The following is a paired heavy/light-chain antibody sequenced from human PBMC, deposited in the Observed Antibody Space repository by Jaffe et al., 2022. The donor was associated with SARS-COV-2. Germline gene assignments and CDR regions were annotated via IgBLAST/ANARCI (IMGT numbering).Light chain of an antibody. CDR2: DAS. CDR3: QQRSSWPPLT. V-gene: IGKV3-11*01. CDR1: QSVSSY. Sequence: EIVLTQSPATLSLSPGERATLSCRASQSVSSYLAWYQQKAGQAPRLLIYDASKRATGIPARFSGSGSGTDFTLTISSLEPEDFAVYYCQQRSSWPPLTFGGGTKVEIK. J-gene: IGKJ4*01.
Heavy chain of an antibody. CDR3: AKGDGYNNLYYFDS. CDR1: GFTFSSYA. CDR2: ISGSGGAT. Sequence: EVQLVESGGGLVQPGGSLRLSCAASGFTFSSYAMSWVRQAPGKGLEWVSTISGSGGATYYADSVKGRFTIPRDYSTNTLYLQMNSLRVDDTAVYYCAKGDGYNNLYYFDSWGQGTLVTVSS. J-gene: IGHJ4*02. D-gene: IGHD5-12*01. V-gene: IGHV3-23*04.